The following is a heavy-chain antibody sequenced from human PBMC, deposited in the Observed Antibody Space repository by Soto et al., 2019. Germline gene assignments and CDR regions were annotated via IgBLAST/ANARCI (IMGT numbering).Heavy chain of an antibody. Sequence: GGSLRLSCAVSGLTFSSSWMHWVRQAPGKGLVWVSRINVDGSATHYADSVQGRFTISRDNAKNILYLQMTNLSAEDTAVYYCARDRGSYNGIFDYWGQGTLVTVSS. V-gene: IGHV3-74*01. J-gene: IGHJ4*02. D-gene: IGHD2-15*01. CDR2: INVDGSAT. CDR3: ARDRGSYNGIFDY. CDR1: GLTFSSSW.